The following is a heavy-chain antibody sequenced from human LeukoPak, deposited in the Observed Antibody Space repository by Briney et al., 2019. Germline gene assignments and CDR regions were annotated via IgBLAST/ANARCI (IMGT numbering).Heavy chain of an antibody. Sequence: GGSLRLSCAASGFTFSNFAMHWVRQAPATGREWGASISYDGGNKNYADSVKGRFTISRDNSKSALYLQMDSLRVEDTTVYYCARDSGYSRGPGGYWGQGTLVTVSS. V-gene: IGHV3-30-3*01. J-gene: IGHJ4*02. CDR3: ARDSGYSRGPGGY. CDR1: GFTFSNFA. D-gene: IGHD4-11*01. CDR2: ISYDGGNK.